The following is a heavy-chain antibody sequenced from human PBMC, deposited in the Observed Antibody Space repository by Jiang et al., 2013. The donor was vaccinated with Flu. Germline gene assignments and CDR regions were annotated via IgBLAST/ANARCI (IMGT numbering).Heavy chain of an antibody. Sequence: ASGFTFSSYAMHWVRQAPGKGLEWVSVIYSGGSTYYADSVKGRFTISRDNSKNTLYLQMNSLRAEDTAVYYCAKITIFGVVPYYFDYWGQGTLVTVSS. J-gene: IGHJ4*02. CDR1: GFTFSSYA. CDR2: IYSGGST. D-gene: IGHD3-3*01. V-gene: IGHV3-66*01. CDR3: AKITIFGVVPYYFDY.